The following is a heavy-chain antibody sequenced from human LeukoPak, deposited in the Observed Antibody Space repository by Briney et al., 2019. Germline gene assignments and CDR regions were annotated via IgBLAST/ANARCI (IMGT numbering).Heavy chain of an antibody. Sequence: GGSLRLSCAASGFTFNSYWMNWVRQAPGKGLEWVANIKRDGSEKYYVDSVKGRFTISRDNAKNSLDLQRNSLRVEDTAVYYCARAGKYGYSFGYWGQGTLVTVSS. CDR3: ARAGKYGYSFGY. CDR1: GFTFNSYW. CDR2: IKRDGSEK. J-gene: IGHJ4*02. D-gene: IGHD5-18*01. V-gene: IGHV3-7*03.